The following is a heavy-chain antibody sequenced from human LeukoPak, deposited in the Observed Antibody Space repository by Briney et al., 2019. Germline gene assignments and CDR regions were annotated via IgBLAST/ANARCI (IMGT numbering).Heavy chain of an antibody. Sequence: VASVKVSCKASGYTFTSYDINWVRQASGQGLEWMGWMNPNSGNTGYAQKFQGRVTMTRNTSISTACMELSSLRSEDTAVYYCARGAVGIFDYWGQGTLVTVSS. D-gene: IGHD1-14*01. CDR3: ARGAVGIFDY. CDR1: GYTFTSYD. J-gene: IGHJ4*02. CDR2: MNPNSGNT. V-gene: IGHV1-8*01.